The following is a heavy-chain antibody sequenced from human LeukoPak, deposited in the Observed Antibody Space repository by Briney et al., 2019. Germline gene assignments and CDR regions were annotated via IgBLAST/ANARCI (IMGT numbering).Heavy chain of an antibody. CDR3: AKLLFYIVSTIRPLYLDC. Sequence: GGSLRLSSSASGFTTCRITMERHRQAPGKGLEWVAFIRYDGSNKYYADSVKGRFTISRDNSKNTLYLQMNSLRAEDTAVYYRAKLLFYIVSTIRPLYLDCWGQGTLVTVSS. V-gene: IGHV3-30*02. D-gene: IGHD5/OR15-5a*01. J-gene: IGHJ4*02. CDR2: IRYDGSNK. CDR1: GFTTCRIT.